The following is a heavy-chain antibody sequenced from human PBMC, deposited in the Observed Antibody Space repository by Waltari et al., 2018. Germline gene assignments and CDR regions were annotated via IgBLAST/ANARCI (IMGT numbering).Heavy chain of an antibody. CDR1: GVTFRGYA. CDR3: TKRDYYDKKSFFPPFEY. J-gene: IGHJ4*02. V-gene: IGHV3-23*01. D-gene: IGHD3-22*01. Sequence: VQLLESGGDLVQPGGSLRLSCVSSGVTFRGYAMAWVRQAPGKGLEWVSGISGNGGVTYYADSVKGRFTISRHNAKNTVYLQMNRLRVEDTAIYFCTKRDYYDKKSFFPPFEYWGQGALVTVSS. CDR2: ISGNGGVT.